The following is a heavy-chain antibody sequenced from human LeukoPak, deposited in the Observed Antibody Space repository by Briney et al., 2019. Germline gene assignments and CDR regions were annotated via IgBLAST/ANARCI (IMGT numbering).Heavy chain of an antibody. CDR1: GYTLTELS. CDR2: FDPEDGET. Sequence: ASVKVSCKVSGYTLTELSMHWVRQAPGKGGEWRGGFDPEDGETIYAQKFQGRVTMTQDTYTDTAYMELSSLRSEDTALYYCATVGVLWFREAYFDYWGQGTLVTVSS. V-gene: IGHV1-24*01. CDR3: ATVGVLWFREAYFDY. J-gene: IGHJ4*02. D-gene: IGHD3-10*01.